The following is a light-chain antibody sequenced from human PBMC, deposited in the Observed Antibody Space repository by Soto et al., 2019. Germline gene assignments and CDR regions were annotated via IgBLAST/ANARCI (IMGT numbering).Light chain of an antibody. CDR1: QDIRSA. V-gene: IGKV1-6*01. Sequence: IQLTQSPSSLSASVGDRVTITCRASQDIRSALGWYQQKPGKVPKLLIYAASTLQSGVPSRFSGSRSGTDFTLTISSLQPDDFATYYCQQYNSHSPWTFGQGTKVDI. J-gene: IGKJ1*01. CDR2: AAS. CDR3: QQYNSHSPWT.